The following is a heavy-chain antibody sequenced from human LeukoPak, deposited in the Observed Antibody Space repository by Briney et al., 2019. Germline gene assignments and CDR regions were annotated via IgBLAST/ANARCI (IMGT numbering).Heavy chain of an antibody. J-gene: IGHJ6*02. V-gene: IGHV4-59*11. Sequence: SQTLSLTCTVSGGSISSHYWSWIRQPPGKGLEWIGYIYHNGSPTNYNPSLKSRVTISVDTSNNQFSLKLSSVTAADTAVYYCARGIAVAGTHYYYYYGMDVWGQGTTVTVSS. CDR2: IYHNGSPT. D-gene: IGHD6-19*01. CDR1: GGSISSHY. CDR3: ARGIAVAGTHYYYYYGMDV.